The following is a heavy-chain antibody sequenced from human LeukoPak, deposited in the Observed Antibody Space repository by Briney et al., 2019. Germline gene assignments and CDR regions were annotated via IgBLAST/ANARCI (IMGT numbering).Heavy chain of an antibody. V-gene: IGHV4-38-2*02. D-gene: IGHD5-18*01. Sequence: SETLSLTCTVSGYSISSGYFWGWIRQPPGKGLEWIGNIYHTGSTNYNPSLKSPVTISVDMSKNQFSLKLSSVTAADTAVYYCARTTEGGYTYDYFYYYYMDVWGKGTTVTISS. CDR1: GYSISSGYF. CDR3: ARTTEGGYTYDYFYYYYMDV. J-gene: IGHJ6*03. CDR2: IYHTGST.